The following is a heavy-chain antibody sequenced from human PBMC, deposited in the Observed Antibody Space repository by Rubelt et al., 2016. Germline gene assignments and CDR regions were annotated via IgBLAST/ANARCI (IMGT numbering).Heavy chain of an antibody. D-gene: IGHD2-2*01. CDR3: ARAPVVPAENWFDP. CDR2: INPNSGGT. CDR1: GYTFTGYY. V-gene: IGHV1-2*06. J-gene: IGHJ5*02. Sequence: CKASGYTFTGYYMHWVRQAPGQGLEWMGRINPNSGGTNYAQKFQGRVTMTRDTSISTAYMELSRLRSDDTAVYYCARAPVVPAENWFDPWGQGTLVTVSS.